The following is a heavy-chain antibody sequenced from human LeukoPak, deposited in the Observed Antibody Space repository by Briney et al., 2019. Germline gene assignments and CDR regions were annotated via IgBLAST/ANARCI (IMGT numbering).Heavy chain of an antibody. V-gene: IGHV3-30*18. CDR3: AKDREDCSSTSCYHTLDY. Sequence: GRSLRLSCAASGFTFSSYGMHWVRQAPGKGLEWVAVIWYGGSNKYYADSVKGRFTISRDNSKNTLYLQMNSLRAEDTAVYYCAKDREDCSSTSCYHTLDYWGQGTLVTVSS. J-gene: IGHJ4*02. CDR1: GFTFSSYG. D-gene: IGHD2-2*01. CDR2: IWYGGSNK.